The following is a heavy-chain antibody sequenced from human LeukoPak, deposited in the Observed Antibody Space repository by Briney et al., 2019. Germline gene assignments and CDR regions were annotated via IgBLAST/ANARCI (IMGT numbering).Heavy chain of an antibody. V-gene: IGHV4-59*01. Sequence: SETLSLTCTVSGGSMSNYYWDWIRQPPGKGLEWIAYIYYSGISNDSPSLKGRVTISIDTSKNQFSLKLTSVTAADTAVYYCARAPQVAATNFDQWGQGTLVTVSS. J-gene: IGHJ4*02. D-gene: IGHD1-26*01. CDR2: IYYSGIS. CDR1: GGSMSNYY. CDR3: ARAPQVAATNFDQ.